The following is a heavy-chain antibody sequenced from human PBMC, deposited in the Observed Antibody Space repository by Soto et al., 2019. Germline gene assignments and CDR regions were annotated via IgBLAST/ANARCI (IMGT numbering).Heavy chain of an antibody. J-gene: IGHJ5*02. Sequence: ASVKVSCKASGYTFTSYDINWVRQATGQGLEWMGIINPSGGSTSYAQKFQGRVTMTRDTSTSTVYMELSSLRSEDTAVYYCARGVITMVRGNWFDPWSQGTLVTVSS. CDR2: INPSGGST. V-gene: IGHV1-46*03. CDR3: ARGVITMVRGNWFDP. D-gene: IGHD3-10*01. CDR1: GYTFTSYD.